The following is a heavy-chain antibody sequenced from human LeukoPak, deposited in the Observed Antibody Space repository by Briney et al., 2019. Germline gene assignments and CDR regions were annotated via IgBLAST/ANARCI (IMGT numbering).Heavy chain of an antibody. D-gene: IGHD4-17*01. J-gene: IGHJ6*02. CDR2: IYSGGST. CDR1: GFTVSSNY. V-gene: IGHV3-53*04. CDR3: ARVGDYYYYYYGMDV. Sequence: PGGSLRLSCAASGFTVSSNYMSWGRQAPGKGLEWVSVIYSGGSTYYADSVKGRFTISRHNSKNTLYLQMNSLRAEDTAVYYCARVGDYYYYYYGMDVWGQGTTVTVSS.